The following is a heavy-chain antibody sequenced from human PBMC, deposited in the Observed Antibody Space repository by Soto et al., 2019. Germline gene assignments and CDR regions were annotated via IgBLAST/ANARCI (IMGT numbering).Heavy chain of an antibody. CDR3: ARGGNWFDP. Sequence: DVQLVESGGGWVQPGGSLRLSCAASGCSFSTYWMAWVRQAPGKGLEWVPNIDQGGGEKYYVDSVRGRFTISRDNAKNSLYLQMNSLRAEDTALYYCARGGNWFDPWGQGTLVSVSS. CDR1: GCSFSTYW. D-gene: IGHD3-10*01. CDR2: IDQGGGEK. V-gene: IGHV3-7*05. J-gene: IGHJ5*02.